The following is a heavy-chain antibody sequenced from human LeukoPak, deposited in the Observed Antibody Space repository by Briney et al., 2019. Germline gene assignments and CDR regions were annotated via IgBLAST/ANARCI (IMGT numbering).Heavy chain of an antibody. V-gene: IGHV3-53*01. Sequence: GGSLRLSCVASEFTVRSNYMTWVRQAPGKGLEWVSILRTGGNTYNADSVKGRFTISRDDSKNTVYLQMNSLRAEDTAVYYCARVRITMLRGRNDFYYMDVWGKGTTVIVTS. CDR3: ARVRITMLRGRNDFYYMDV. D-gene: IGHD3-10*01. CDR2: LRTGGNT. J-gene: IGHJ6*03. CDR1: EFTVRSNY.